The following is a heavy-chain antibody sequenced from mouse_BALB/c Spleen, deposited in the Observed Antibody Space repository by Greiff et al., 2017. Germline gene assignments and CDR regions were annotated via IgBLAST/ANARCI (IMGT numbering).Heavy chain of an antibody. CDR2: ISSGSSTI. CDR1: GFTFSSFG. J-gene: IGHJ3*01. Sequence: EVQGVESGGGLVQPGGSRKLSCAASGFTFSSFGMHWVRQAPEKGLEWVAYISSGSSTIYYADTVKGRFTISRDNPKNTLFLQMTSLRSENTAMYYCAREGRYDEGFAYWGQGTLVTVSA. CDR3: AREGRYDEGFAY. D-gene: IGHD2-14*01. V-gene: IGHV5-17*02.